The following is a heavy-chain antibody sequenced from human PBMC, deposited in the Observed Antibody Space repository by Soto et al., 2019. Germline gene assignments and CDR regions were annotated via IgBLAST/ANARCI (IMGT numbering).Heavy chain of an antibody. CDR1: GFTFSSYG. CDR2: ISYDGSNK. J-gene: IGHJ6*02. CDR3: AKVLSGMDV. Sequence: GGSLRLSCAASGFTFSSYGMHWVRQAPGKGLEWVAVISYDGSNKYYADSVKGRFTISRDNSKNTLYLQINSLRAEDTAVYYCAKVLSGMDVWGQGTTVTVSS. V-gene: IGHV3-30*18.